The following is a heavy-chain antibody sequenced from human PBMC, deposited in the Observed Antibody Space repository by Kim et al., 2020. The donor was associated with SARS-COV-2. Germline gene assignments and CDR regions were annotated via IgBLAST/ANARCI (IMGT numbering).Heavy chain of an antibody. Sequence: DSVKGRFTISRDNSKNTLYVHMNSLRAEDTAVYYCAKDLWYLWAGAVADVGGQGTLVTFSS. CDR3: AKDLWYLWAGAVADV. J-gene: IGHJ4*02. V-gene: IGHV3-23*02. D-gene: IGHD6-19*01.